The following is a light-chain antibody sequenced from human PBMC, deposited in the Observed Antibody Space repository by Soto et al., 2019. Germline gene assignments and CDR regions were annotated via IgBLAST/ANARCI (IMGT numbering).Light chain of an antibody. CDR3: LLFYGDGVV. Sequence: QTVVTQEPSLTVSPGGTVTLTCASSTGAVTSGYYPNWFQQKPGQPPRALIYSTTYNHSWTPARFSGSLLGGRSALTLSGVQPEDEADYYGLLFYGDGVVFGGGTKLTVL. CDR2: STT. J-gene: IGLJ2*01. CDR1: TGAVTSGYY. V-gene: IGLV7-43*01.